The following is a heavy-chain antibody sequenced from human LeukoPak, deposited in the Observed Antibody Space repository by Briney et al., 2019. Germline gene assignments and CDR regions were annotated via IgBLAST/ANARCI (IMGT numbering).Heavy chain of an antibody. V-gene: IGHV4-34*01. D-gene: IGHD3-22*01. J-gene: IGHJ1*01. CDR1: GGSFTDYY. CDR2: INHGGST. CDR3: GYSSGYQYH. Sequence: PSETLSLTCAVYGGSFTDYYCCWIRQPPGKGLEWIGEINHGGSTNYSPSLKSRVTISVDTSKNQFSLKLNSVTAADTALYYCGYSSGYQYHWGQGTLVTVSS.